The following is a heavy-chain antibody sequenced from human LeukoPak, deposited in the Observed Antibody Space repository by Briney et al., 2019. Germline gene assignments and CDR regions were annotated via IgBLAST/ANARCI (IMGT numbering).Heavy chain of an antibody. D-gene: IGHD3-22*01. CDR1: GGSFSGYY. CDR2: INHSGST. J-gene: IGHJ4*02. Sequence: XVYGGSFSGYYWSWIRQPPGKGLEWLGEINHSGSTNYNPSLKSRVTISVDTSKNQFSLKLSSVTAADTAVYYCARGGGITMIEREFDYWGQGTLVTVSS. V-gene: IGHV4-34*01. CDR3: ARGGGITMIEREFDY.